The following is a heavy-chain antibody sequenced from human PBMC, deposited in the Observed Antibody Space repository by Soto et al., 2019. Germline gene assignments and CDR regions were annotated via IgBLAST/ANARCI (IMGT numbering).Heavy chain of an antibody. CDR2: FDPEDGET. CDR3: ATDHNWNYGYNWFDP. V-gene: IGHV1-24*01. CDR1: GYTLTELS. J-gene: IGHJ5*02. Sequence: ASVKVSCKVSGYTLTELSMHWVRQAPGKGLEWMGGFDPEDGETIYAQKFQGRVTMTEDTSTDTAYMELSSLRSEDTAVYYCATDHNWNYGYNWFDPWGQGTLVTVSS. D-gene: IGHD1-7*01.